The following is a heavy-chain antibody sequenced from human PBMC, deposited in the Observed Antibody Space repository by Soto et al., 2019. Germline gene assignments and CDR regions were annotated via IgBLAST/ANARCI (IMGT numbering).Heavy chain of an antibody. CDR2: IRSKANSYAT. V-gene: IGHV3-73*01. CDR1: GFIFSGSA. D-gene: IGHD6-13*01. J-gene: IGHJ4*02. Sequence: PGGSLRLSCAASGFIFSGSAMHWVRQASGKGLEWVGRIRSKANSYATAYAASVKGRLTISRDDSKNTAFLQMNSLKTEDTAVYYCTRIAAGPDYYFDYWGQGTLVTVSS. CDR3: TRIAAGPDYYFDY.